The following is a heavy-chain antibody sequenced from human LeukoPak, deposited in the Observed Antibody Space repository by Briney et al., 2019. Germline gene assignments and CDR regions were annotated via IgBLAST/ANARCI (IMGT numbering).Heavy chain of an antibody. CDR1: GFTLSSYA. Sequence: GGSLRLSCAASGFTLSSYAMSWVRQAPGKGLEWVSAISGSGGSTYYADSVKGRFTISRDNSKNTLYLQMNSLRAEDTAVYYCAKDTTYYYDSSGYYRGAAFDIWGQGTMVTVSS. CDR3: AKDTTYYYDSSGYYRGAAFDI. CDR2: ISGSGGST. V-gene: IGHV3-23*01. J-gene: IGHJ3*02. D-gene: IGHD3-22*01.